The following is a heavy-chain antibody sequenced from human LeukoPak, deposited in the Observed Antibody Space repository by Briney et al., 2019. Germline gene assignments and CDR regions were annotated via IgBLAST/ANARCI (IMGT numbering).Heavy chain of an antibody. V-gene: IGHV1-18*01. CDR2: ISTYNGNT. J-gene: IGHJ4*01. D-gene: IGHD1-14*01. CDR1: GYTFSSYT. Sequence: ASVKVSCKALGYTFSSYTMSWVRQAPGQGLEWMGWISTYNGNTNYAQKFQGRVTMTIDTSTSTVYMEFGSLTSDDTAVYYCARDKVYVEYYFEFWGKGTLVTVSS. CDR3: ARDKVYVEYYFEF.